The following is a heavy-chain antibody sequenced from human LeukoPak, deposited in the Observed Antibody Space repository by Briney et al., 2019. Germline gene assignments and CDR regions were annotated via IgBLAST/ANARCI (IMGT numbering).Heavy chain of an antibody. CDR1: GGTFSSYT. CDR3: ARRRLTGMFKDAFDI. J-gene: IGHJ3*02. Sequence: GASVKVSCKASGGTFSSYTISWVRQAPGQGLEWMGRIIPILGIANYAQKFQGRVTITADKSTSTAYMELSSLRSEDTAVYYCARRRLTGMFKDAFDIWGQGTMVTVSS. D-gene: IGHD2-21*01. V-gene: IGHV1-69*02. CDR2: IIPILGIA.